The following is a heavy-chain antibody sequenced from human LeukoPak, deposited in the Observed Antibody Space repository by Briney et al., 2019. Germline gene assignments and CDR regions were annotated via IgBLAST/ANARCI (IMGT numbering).Heavy chain of an antibody. CDR3: VKEGF. J-gene: IGHJ4*02. V-gene: IGHV4-39*07. Sequence: GSLRLSCAASGFTFSSYWMSWVRQAPGKGLEWIASMYYIGSTYYNPSLQSRVTISQDTSKNQFSLKLDSVTAADTAVYYCVKEGFWGRGTLVTVSS. CDR2: MYYIGST. CDR1: GFTFSSYW.